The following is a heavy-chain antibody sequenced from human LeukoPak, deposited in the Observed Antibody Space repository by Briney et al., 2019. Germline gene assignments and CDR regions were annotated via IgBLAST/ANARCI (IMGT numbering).Heavy chain of an antibody. CDR2: IIPIFGTA. CDR3: ARVRSPYQLLSGYMDV. V-gene: IGHV1-69*05. Sequence: VASVKVSCKASGGTFSSYAISWVRQAPGQGLEWMGGIIPIFGTANYAQKFQGRVTITTDESTSTAYMELSSLRSEDTAVYYCARVRSPYQLLSGYMDVWGKGTTVTVSS. CDR1: GGTFSSYA. J-gene: IGHJ6*03. D-gene: IGHD2-2*01.